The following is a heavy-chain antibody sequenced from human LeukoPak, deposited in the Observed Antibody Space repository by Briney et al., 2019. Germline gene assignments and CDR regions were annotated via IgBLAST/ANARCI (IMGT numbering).Heavy chain of an antibody. V-gene: IGHV3-23*01. CDR3: AKGSYCGGDCPRGYYFDY. CDR2: ISGSGGST. CDR1: GFTFSSYA. J-gene: IGHJ4*02. D-gene: IGHD2-21*02. Sequence: PGGSLRLSCAASGFTFSSYAMLWVRQAPGKGLECVSPISGSGGSTYYADSVKGRFTISRDNAKNTLYLQMNSLRAEDTAVYYCAKGSYCGGDCPRGYYFDYWGQGTLVTVSS.